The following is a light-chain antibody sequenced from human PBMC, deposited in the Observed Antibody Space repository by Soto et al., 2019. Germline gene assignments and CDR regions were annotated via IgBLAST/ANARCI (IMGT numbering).Light chain of an antibody. J-gene: IGLJ2*01. Sequence: QSVLTQPPSVSGAPGQRVTISCTGSSSNIGAPYDVHWYQQFPGTAPKLLIYGNNHRPSGVPDRFSGSKSGTSASLAITGLQADDEADYYCQSYDSSLTGVVFGGGTKLTVL. CDR3: QSYDSSLTGVV. CDR1: SSNIGAPYD. V-gene: IGLV1-40*01. CDR2: GNN.